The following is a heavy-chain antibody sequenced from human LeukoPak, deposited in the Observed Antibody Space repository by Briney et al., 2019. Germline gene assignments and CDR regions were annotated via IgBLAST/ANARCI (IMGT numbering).Heavy chain of an antibody. D-gene: IGHD3-9*01. CDR1: GFTFSHYN. CDR3: ARDPIFSDTSGYYFDY. V-gene: IGHV3-48*01. CDR2: ISGSGGDI. Sequence: PGGSLRLSCAASGFTFSHYNMNWVRQAPGKGLECLAYISGSGGDIYYADSVKGRFTLSRDNAENSLYLQMNSLRADDTGVYYCARDPIFSDTSGYYFDYWGQGTLVTVAS. J-gene: IGHJ4*02.